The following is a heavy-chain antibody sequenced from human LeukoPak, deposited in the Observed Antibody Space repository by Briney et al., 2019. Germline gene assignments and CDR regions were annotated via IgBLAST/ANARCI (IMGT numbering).Heavy chain of an antibody. D-gene: IGHD3-3*01. CDR1: GFTFSSYA. Sequence: GGSLRLSCAASGFTFSSYAMHWVRQAPGKGLEWVAVISYDGSNKYYADSVKGRFTISRDNSKNTLYLQMNSLRAEDTAVYYCAKLFSYDFWSGYYFRDYYYYMDVWGKGTTVTVSS. V-gene: IGHV3-30*04. CDR2: ISYDGSNK. J-gene: IGHJ6*03. CDR3: AKLFSYDFWSGYYFRDYYYYMDV.